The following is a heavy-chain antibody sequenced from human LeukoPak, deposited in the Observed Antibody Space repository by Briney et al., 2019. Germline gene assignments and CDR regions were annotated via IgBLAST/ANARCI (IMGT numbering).Heavy chain of an antibody. J-gene: IGHJ4*02. CDR3: SRGGYGGLTDFDS. D-gene: IGHD3-16*01. CDR2: IYYSGST. V-gene: IGHV4-59*01. CDR1: GGSINSYY. Sequence: SETLSLTCTVSGGSINSYYWSWIRQPPGKGLEWIGYIYYSGSTNYNPSLKSRVTISVDTSKNQFSLKLNSVTAADAAVYYCSRGGYGGLTDFDSWGQGTLVTVSS.